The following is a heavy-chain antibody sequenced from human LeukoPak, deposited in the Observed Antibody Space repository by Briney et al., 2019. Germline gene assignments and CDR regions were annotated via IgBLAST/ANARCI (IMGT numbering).Heavy chain of an antibody. D-gene: IGHD3-10*01. Sequence: GGSLRLSCAASGFTFSNYAMHWVRRAPGKGLEWVSLISSGGTYEYYADSVKGRFTISRDNSKNTLCLQLNSLRAEDTAVYYCARDSTYYYDSGSSGPHYFDNWGQGTLVTVSS. J-gene: IGHJ4*02. CDR2: ISSGGTYE. CDR1: GFTFSNYA. V-gene: IGHV3-30*01. CDR3: ARDSTYYYDSGSSGPHYFDN.